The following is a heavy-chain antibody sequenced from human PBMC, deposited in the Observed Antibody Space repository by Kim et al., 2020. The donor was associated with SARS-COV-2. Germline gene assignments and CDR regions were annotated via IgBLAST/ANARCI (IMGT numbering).Heavy chain of an antibody. CDR3: AREYCSSTSCYDWFDP. D-gene: IGHD2-2*01. J-gene: IGHJ5*02. Sequence: GGSLRLSCAVSGFTFSSYSMNWVRQAPGKGLEWVSSISSSSSYIYYADSVKDRFTISRDNAKNSLYLQMNSLRAEDTAVYYCAREYCSSTSCYDWFDPWGQGTLVTVSS. CDR2: ISSSSSYI. CDR1: GFTFSSYS. V-gene: IGHV3-21*01.